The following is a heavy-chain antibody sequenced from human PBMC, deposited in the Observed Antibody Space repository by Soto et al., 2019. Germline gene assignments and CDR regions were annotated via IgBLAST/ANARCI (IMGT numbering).Heavy chain of an antibody. CDR2: ISGSGGST. V-gene: IGHV3-23*01. J-gene: IGHJ6*02. Sequence: GGSLRLSCAASGFTFSSYAMSWVRQAPGKGLEWVSAISGSGGSTYYADSVKGRFTISRDNSKNTLYLQMNSLRAEDTAVYYCADSSGWYMKTYYYYGMDVWGQGTTVTVSS. CDR1: GFTFSSYA. CDR3: ADSSGWYMKTYYYYGMDV. D-gene: IGHD6-19*01.